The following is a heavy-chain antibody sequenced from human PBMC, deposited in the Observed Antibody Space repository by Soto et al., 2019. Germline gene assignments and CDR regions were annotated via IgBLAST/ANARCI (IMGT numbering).Heavy chain of an antibody. J-gene: IGHJ5*02. CDR2: IYYSGST. CDR1: GGSLSSYY. D-gene: IGHD3-10*01. CDR3: AREEVFYYGAGGYNWFYP. V-gene: IGHV4-59*01. Sequence: PSETLSLTCVVSGGSLSSYYWSWIRQPPGKGLEWIGYIYYSGSTNYNPSLKSRVTISVDTSKNQFSLKLSSVTAADTAVYYCAREEVFYYGAGGYNWFYPRGQRTPVTVSS.